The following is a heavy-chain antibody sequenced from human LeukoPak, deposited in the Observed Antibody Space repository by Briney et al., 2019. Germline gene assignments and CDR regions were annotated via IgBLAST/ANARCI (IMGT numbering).Heavy chain of an antibody. CDR2: IYFSGKT. V-gene: IGHV4-39*01. D-gene: IGHD3-3*01. CDR3: ARGSRRISYYDFWSGYSLFDI. Sequence: SETLSLTCTVSGGSISSIIYYWGWIRQPPGKGLEWIGSIYFSGKTYYNPSLKSRITVSVDTSQNQFSLKLSSVTAADTAVYYCARGSRRISYYDFWSGYSLFDIWGQGTMVTVSS. J-gene: IGHJ3*02. CDR1: GGSISSIIYY.